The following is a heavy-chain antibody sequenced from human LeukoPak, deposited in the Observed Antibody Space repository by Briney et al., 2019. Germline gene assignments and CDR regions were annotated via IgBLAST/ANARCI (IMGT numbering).Heavy chain of an antibody. CDR2: ISGSGGST. D-gene: IGHD3-22*01. Sequence: GGSLRLSCAASGFTFSSYAMSWVRQAPGKGLEWASAISGSGGSTYYADSVKGRFTISRDNSKNTLYLQMNSLRAEDTAVYYCAKDFYDSSGYSRGSEAFDIWGQGTMVTVSS. V-gene: IGHV3-23*01. CDR3: AKDFYDSSGYSRGSEAFDI. J-gene: IGHJ3*02. CDR1: GFTFSSYA.